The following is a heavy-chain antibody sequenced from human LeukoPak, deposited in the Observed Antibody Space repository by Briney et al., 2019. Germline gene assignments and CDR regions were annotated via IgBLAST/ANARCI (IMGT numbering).Heavy chain of an antibody. V-gene: IGHV1-24*01. J-gene: IGHJ4*02. CDR1: GYTLIELS. CDR2: FDPENGET. Sequence: ASVKVSCKVSGYTLIELSMHWVRQAPGKGLEWMGTFDPENGETFYAQKFQGRVTMTEDTSTDTAYMELSSLRPEDTAVYYCTTKYYYDSSDYYLIDYWGQGTLVTVSS. D-gene: IGHD3-22*01. CDR3: TTKYYYDSSDYYLIDY.